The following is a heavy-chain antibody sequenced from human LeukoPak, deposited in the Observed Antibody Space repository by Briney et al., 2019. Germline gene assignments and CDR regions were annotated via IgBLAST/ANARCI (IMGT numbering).Heavy chain of an antibody. D-gene: IGHD2-2*01. CDR3: AKGFYCSSSTCLDY. CDR1: GFTFGDYA. CDR2: ISGSGGST. J-gene: IGHJ4*02. V-gene: IGHV3-23*01. Sequence: GGSLRLSCAASGFTFGDYAMNWVRQAPGKGLEWVSAISGSGGSTYYADSVKGRFTISRDNSKNTLYLQMNSLRAEDTAVYYCAKGFYCSSSTCLDYWGQGTLVTVSS.